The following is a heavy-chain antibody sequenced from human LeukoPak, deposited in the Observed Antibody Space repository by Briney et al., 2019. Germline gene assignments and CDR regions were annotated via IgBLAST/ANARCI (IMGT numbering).Heavy chain of an antibody. CDR1: GFTVSTNY. J-gene: IGHJ4*02. CDR3: ARAVAGHIDY. D-gene: IGHD6-19*01. V-gene: IGHV3-53*01. CDR2: IYSGGTT. Sequence: GGSLRLSCAASGFTVSTNYMSWVRQAPGKGLEWVSVIYSGGTTYYADSVKGRFTISRDNSKNTLYLQMNSLRAGDTAVYYCARAVAGHIDYWGQGTLVTVSS.